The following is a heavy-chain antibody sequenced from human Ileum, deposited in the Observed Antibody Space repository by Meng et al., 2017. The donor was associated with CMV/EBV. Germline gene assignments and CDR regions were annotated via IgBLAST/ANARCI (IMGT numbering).Heavy chain of an antibody. CDR2: IRSSSNYI. J-gene: IGHJ3*02. D-gene: IGHD1-26*01. V-gene: IGHV3-21*01. CDR3: AKDLLVGAYLDGFDM. CDR1: GFTFSSYS. Sequence: GESLKISCAASGFTFSSYSMNWVRQAPGKGLEWVASIRSSSNYIYYADSLKGRVTISRDDAKTSLYLQLSSLRAEDTAVYYCAKDLLVGAYLDGFDMWGQGTVVTVSS.